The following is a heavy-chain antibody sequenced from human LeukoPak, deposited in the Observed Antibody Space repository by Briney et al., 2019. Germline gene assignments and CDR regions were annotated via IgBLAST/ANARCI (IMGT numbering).Heavy chain of an antibody. V-gene: IGHV3-74*03. CDR1: GFTFSSYW. Sequence: GGSLRLSCEASGFTFSSYWMHWVRQVPGKGLLWVSRINTDGSDTTYADSVKGRFTISRDNAENSLYLQMNSLRDEDTAVYYCXXXXXXXXXGAYYYYYMDVWGKGTTVTVSS. J-gene: IGHJ6*03. CDR3: XXXXXXXXXGAYYYYYMDV. CDR2: INTDGSDT.